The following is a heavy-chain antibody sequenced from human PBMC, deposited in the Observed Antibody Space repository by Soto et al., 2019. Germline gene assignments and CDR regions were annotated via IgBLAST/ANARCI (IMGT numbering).Heavy chain of an antibody. V-gene: IGHV3-64*01. CDR3: ARDVGTGNYYKGVYYYYYMDV. Sequence: EVQVVESGGGLVQPGDSLRLSCAASGFTIGAYGLHWVRQAPGKALEYISAISSYGGNIYYANSVKGRFTISRDNSKNTLYRQMGSLRAEDVGVYYCARDVGTGNYYKGVYYYYYMDVWGKGTTVTVSS. CDR1: GFTIGAYG. J-gene: IGHJ6*03. D-gene: IGHD3-10*01. CDR2: ISSYGGNI.